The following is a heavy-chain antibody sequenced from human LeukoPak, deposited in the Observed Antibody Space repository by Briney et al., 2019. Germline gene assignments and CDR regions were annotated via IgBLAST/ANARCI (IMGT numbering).Heavy chain of an antibody. CDR3: ARDAYTFIAMIPDY. D-gene: IGHD3-22*01. J-gene: IGHJ4*02. CDR1: GFTFSSYG. V-gene: IGHV3-33*01. Sequence: GGSLRLSCAASGFTFSSYGMHWVRQAPGKGLEWVAVIWNDGTNKYYADSVKGRFTISRDNSKNTLYLQMNSLRAEDTAVYYCARDAYTFIAMIPDYWGQGTLVTVSS. CDR2: IWNDGTNK.